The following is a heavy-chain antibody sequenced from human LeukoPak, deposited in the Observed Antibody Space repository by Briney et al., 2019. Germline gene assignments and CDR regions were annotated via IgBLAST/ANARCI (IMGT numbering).Heavy chain of an antibody. CDR1: GGSISSGDYY. J-gene: IGHJ6*03. CDR3: ATGSSIYHYYYYMDV. D-gene: IGHD3-9*01. Sequence: SETLSLTCTVSGGSISSGDYYWSWIRQPPGKGLEWIGYIYYSGSTYYNPSLESRVTISVDTSKSQFSLKLSSVTAADTAVYYCATGSSIYHYYYYMDVWGKGTTVTVSS. CDR2: IYYSGST. V-gene: IGHV4-30-4*08.